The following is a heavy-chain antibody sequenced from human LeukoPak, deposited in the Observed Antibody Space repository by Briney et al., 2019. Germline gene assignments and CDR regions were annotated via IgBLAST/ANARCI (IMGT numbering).Heavy chain of an antibody. CDR2: IRSKAYGGTT. V-gene: IGHV3-49*04. CDR1: GFTFGDYA. Sequence: GGSLRLSCTASGFTFGDYAMSWVRQAPGKGLEWVGFIRSKAYGGTTEYAASVKGRFTISRDDSKNTVYLQMSSLKTEDTAVYYCTSGLHLWFWGQGTLVTVSS. D-gene: IGHD5-18*01. J-gene: IGHJ4*02. CDR3: TSGLHLWF.